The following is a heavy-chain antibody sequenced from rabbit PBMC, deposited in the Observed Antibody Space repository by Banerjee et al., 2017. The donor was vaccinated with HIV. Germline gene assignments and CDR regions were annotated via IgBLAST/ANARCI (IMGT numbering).Heavy chain of an antibody. V-gene: IGHV1S40*01. CDR3: ARGYDGYGYATARLDL. D-gene: IGHD6-1*01. CDR2: INTGSSDT. Sequence: QSLEESGGDLVKPGASLTLTCTASGFDFSSNAMCWVRQAPGKGLEWIACINTGSSDTWYASWAKGRFTISKTSSTTVTLQMTSLTAADTATYFCARGYDGYGYATARLDLWGQGTLVTVS. CDR1: GFDFSSNA. J-gene: IGHJ3*01.